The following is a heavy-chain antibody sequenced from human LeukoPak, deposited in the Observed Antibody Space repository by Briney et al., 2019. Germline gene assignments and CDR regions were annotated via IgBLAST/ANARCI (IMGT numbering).Heavy chain of an antibody. V-gene: IGHV3-23*01. J-gene: IGHJ4*02. D-gene: IGHD2-15*01. CDR3: AKVLHRYCSGGSCYSLDY. CDR2: ISGSGGST. CDR1: GFTFSSYA. Sequence: PGGSLRLSCAASGFTFSSYAMSWVRQAPGKGLEWVSAISGSGGSTYYADSVKGRFTISRDNSKNPLYLQMNSLRAEDTAVYYCAKVLHRYCSGGSCYSLDYWGQGTLVTVSS.